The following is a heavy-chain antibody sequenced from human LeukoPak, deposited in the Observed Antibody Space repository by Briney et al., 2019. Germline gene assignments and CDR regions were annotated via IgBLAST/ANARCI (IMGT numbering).Heavy chain of an antibody. CDR3: ATYSSSSDVDFDY. CDR1: GGTFSSYA. CDR2: IIPIFGTA. D-gene: IGHD6-6*01. Sequence: GASVKVSCKASGGTFSSYAISWVRQAPGQGLEWMGGIIPIFGTANYAQKFQGRATITADESTSTAYMELSSLRSEDTAVYYCATYSSSSDVDFDYWGQGTLVTVSS. J-gene: IGHJ4*02. V-gene: IGHV1-69*01.